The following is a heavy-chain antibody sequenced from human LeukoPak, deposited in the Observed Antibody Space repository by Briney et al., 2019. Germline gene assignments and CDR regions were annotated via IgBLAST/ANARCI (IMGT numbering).Heavy chain of an antibody. CDR3: ARALDTPTNDY. J-gene: IGHJ4*02. V-gene: IGHV1-18*01. CDR1: GYTFTSYG. Sequence: GASVKVSCKASGYTFTSYGISWVRQAPGQGLEWMGWISVYNGNTLYAQRLQGRVTMTTDTSTSTAYMDLRSLRSDDTAVYYCARALDTPTNDYWGQGTQVTVSS. CDR2: ISVYNGNT. D-gene: IGHD5-18*01.